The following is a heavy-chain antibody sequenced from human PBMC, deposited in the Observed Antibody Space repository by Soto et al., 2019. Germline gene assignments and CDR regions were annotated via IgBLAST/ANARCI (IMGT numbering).Heavy chain of an antibody. Sequence: ASVKVSCKVSGYTLTELSMHWVRQAPGKGLEWMGGFDPEDGETIYAQKFQGRVTMTEDTSTDTAYMELSSLRSEDTAVYYCATVCTFATIFGVVISGAGYYYGMDVWGQGTTVTVSS. D-gene: IGHD3-3*01. CDR2: FDPEDGET. J-gene: IGHJ6*02. V-gene: IGHV1-24*01. CDR3: ATVCTFATIFGVVISGAGYYYGMDV. CDR1: GYTLTELS.